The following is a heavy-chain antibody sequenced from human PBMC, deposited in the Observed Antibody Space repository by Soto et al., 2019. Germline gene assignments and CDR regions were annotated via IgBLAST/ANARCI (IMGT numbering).Heavy chain of an antibody. CDR3: ARASKPRAVAGKNWFDP. J-gene: IGHJ5*02. D-gene: IGHD6-19*01. CDR1: GGSISSGGYY. CDR2: IYYSGST. V-gene: IGHV4-31*03. Sequence: TSETLSLTCTVSGGSISSGGYYWSWIRQHPGKGLEWIGYIYYSGSTYYNPSLKSRVTISVDTSKNQFSLKLSSVTAADTAVYYCARASKPRAVAGKNWFDPWGQGTLVTVSS.